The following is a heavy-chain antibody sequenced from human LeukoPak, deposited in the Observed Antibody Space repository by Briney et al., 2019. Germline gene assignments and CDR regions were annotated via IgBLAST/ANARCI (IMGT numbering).Heavy chain of an antibody. CDR1: GGSISSYY. J-gene: IGHJ4*02. V-gene: IGHV4-59*12. CDR3: AGERGEEYSSGWYKRNYFDN. Sequence: SETLSLTCTVSGGSISSYYWSWIRQPPGKGLEWIASGDYSGGTYYNPSLESRVAISADMSKNQFSLKLTSVTGADTAVYYCAGERGEEYSSGWYKRNYFDNWGQGIRVTVSS. CDR2: GDYSGGT. D-gene: IGHD6-19*01.